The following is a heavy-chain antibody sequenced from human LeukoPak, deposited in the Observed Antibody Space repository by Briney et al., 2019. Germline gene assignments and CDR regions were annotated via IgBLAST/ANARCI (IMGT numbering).Heavy chain of an antibody. V-gene: IGHV3-15*01. CDR1: GFPFANTW. CDR2: IKSKHDGATT. Sequence: PGGSLRLSCSASGFPFANTWMTWVRQAPGKGLEWVGRIKSKHDGATTDYAAPVKGRFTISRDDSKNTLYLQMTSLNAEHSAVYFCATVIFVYSAFDIWGQGTVVTVSS. J-gene: IGHJ3*02. CDR3: ATVIFVYSAFDI. D-gene: IGHD3-16*02.